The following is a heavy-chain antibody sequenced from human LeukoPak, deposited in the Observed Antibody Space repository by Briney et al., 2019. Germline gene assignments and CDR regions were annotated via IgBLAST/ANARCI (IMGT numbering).Heavy chain of an antibody. J-gene: IGHJ4*02. V-gene: IGHV3-11*01. CDR1: GFTFSNYY. CDR3: ARRQYYGSGSYLDY. CDR2: ISSRGTTI. D-gene: IGHD3-10*01. Sequence: GGSLRLSCAASGFTFSNYYMSWIRQAPGKGLEWVSYISSRGTTIYYTDSVKGRCTISRDNAKNSLYLQMNTLRAEDTAVYYCARRQYYGSGSYLDYWGQGSLVTVSS.